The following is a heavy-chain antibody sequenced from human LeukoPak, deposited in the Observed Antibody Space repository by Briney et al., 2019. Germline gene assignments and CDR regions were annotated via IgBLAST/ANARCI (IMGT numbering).Heavy chain of an antibody. D-gene: IGHD2-2*01. J-gene: IGHJ4*02. CDR2: IYTSGST. V-gene: IGHV4-61*02. CDR1: GGSISSGSYY. CDR3: ARGNADY. Sequence: PSETLSLTCTVSGGSISSGSYYWSWIRQPAGKGLEWIGRIYTSGSTNYNPSLKSRVTISVVTSKNQFSLKLSSVTAADTAVYYCARGNADYWGQGTLVTVSS.